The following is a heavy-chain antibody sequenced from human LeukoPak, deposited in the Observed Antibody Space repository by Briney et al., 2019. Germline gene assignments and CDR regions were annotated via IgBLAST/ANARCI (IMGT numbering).Heavy chain of an antibody. D-gene: IGHD6-19*01. V-gene: IGHV3-23*01. CDR3: ARPTSGWYAGGFDY. Sequence: GGSLRLSCAASGFTFSSYAMSWVRQAPGKGLEWVSALSFSGLTTYYADSVRGRFTISRDNSKSTLYLQMNSLRAEDTALYYCARPTSGWYAGGFDYWGQGILVTVSS. CDR1: GFTFSSYA. CDR2: LSFSGLTT. J-gene: IGHJ4*02.